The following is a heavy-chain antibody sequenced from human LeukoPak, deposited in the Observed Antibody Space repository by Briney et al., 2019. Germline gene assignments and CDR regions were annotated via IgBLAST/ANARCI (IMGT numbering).Heavy chain of an antibody. J-gene: IGHJ4*02. Sequence: AGGSLRLSCAASGFTFSGYGMHWVRQAPGKGLEWVAVIWYDGSNKYYADSVKGRFTISRDNSKNTLYLQMNSLRAEDTAVYYCARDSCSSTSCSIDYWGQGTLVTVSS. CDR1: GFTFSGYG. D-gene: IGHD2-2*01. V-gene: IGHV3-33*01. CDR2: IWYDGSNK. CDR3: ARDSCSSTSCSIDY.